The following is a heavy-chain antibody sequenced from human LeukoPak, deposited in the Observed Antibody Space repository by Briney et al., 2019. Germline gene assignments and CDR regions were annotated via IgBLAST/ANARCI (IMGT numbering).Heavy chain of an antibody. CDR3: ARVPAYYDSSGMDV. Sequence: PSETLSLTCTVSGGSISSYYWSWIRQPPGKGLEWIGYIYYSGSTYYNPSLKSRVTISVDTSKNQFSLKLSSVTAADTAVYYCARVPAYYDSSGMDVWGQGTTVTVSS. J-gene: IGHJ6*02. D-gene: IGHD3-22*01. CDR1: GGSISSYY. V-gene: IGHV4-59*12. CDR2: IYYSGST.